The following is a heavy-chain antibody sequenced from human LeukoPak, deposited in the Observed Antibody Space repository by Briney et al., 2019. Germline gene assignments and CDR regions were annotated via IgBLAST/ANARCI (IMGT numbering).Heavy chain of an antibody. Sequence: PGASLRLSCAASGFTLSSYAMSWVRQAPGKGLEWVSTITGSGATTFYADSVKGRFTISKDNSKNTLYLQMNSLGAEDTALYYCAKGSGDYRLGSVSADYWGQGTLVTVSS. D-gene: IGHD4-17*01. CDR1: GFTLSSYA. CDR3: AKGSGDYRLGSVSADY. J-gene: IGHJ4*02. V-gene: IGHV3-23*01. CDR2: ITGSGATT.